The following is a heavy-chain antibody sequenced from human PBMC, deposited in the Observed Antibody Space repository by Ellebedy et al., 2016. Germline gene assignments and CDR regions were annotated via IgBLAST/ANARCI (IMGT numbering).Heavy chain of an antibody. Sequence: GGSLRLSCAASGFTFSSYGMHWVRQAPGKGLEWVAVISYDGSNKYHADSVKGRFTISRDNSKNTLYLQMNSLRAEDTAVYYCASHLGCSSTSCSYFDYWGQGTLVTVSS. J-gene: IGHJ4*02. CDR2: ISYDGSNK. CDR1: GFTFSSYG. D-gene: IGHD2-2*01. V-gene: IGHV3-30*03. CDR3: ASHLGCSSTSCSYFDY.